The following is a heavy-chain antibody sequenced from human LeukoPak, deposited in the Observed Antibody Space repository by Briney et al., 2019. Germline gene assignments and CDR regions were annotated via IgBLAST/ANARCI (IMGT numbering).Heavy chain of an antibody. CDR3: ARHQAVTTPYYYYGMDV. CDR1: GGSISSYY. D-gene: IGHD6-19*01. V-gene: IGHV4-59*08. J-gene: IGHJ6*02. Sequence: PSETLSLTCTVSGGSISSYYWSWIRQPPGKGLEWMGYIYYSGSTNYNPSLKSRVTISVDTSKNQFSLKLSSVTAADTAVYYCARHQAVTTPYYYYGMDVWGQGTTVTVSS. CDR2: IYYSGST.